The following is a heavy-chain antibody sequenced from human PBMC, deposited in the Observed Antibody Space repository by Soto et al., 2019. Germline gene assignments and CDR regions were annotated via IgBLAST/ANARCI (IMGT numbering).Heavy chain of an antibody. CDR1: GFDFTYYA. Sequence: QVQLVESGGGAVQPGASLRLSCVASGFDFTYYAMHWVRQAPGKGLESVAVMSSDGSKIHHTDSVKGRFTISRDNSKNALYLQMNSLGKEDTAVYFCAKDEGVGGTLALFDYWGQGTLVSVSS. D-gene: IGHD1-26*01. J-gene: IGHJ4*02. V-gene: IGHV3-30*18. CDR2: MSSDGSKI. CDR3: AKDEGVGGTLALFDY.